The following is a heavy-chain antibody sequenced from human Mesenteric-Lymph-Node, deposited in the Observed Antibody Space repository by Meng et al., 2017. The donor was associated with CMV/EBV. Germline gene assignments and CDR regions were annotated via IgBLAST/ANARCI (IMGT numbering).Heavy chain of an antibody. J-gene: IGHJ4*02. D-gene: IGHD3-16*01. Sequence: GESLKISCAASGFTFSSYSMNWVRQAPGKGLEWVSSISSSGSYIYYAVSVKGRFTISRDNAKNSLYLQMNSLRAEDTAVYYCARDGAPYYWGQGTLVTVSS. CDR2: ISSSGSYI. V-gene: IGHV3-21*01. CDR3: ARDGAPYY. CDR1: GFTFSSYS.